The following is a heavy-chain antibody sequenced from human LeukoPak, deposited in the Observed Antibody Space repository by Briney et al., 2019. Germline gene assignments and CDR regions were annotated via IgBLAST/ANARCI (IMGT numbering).Heavy chain of an antibody. CDR3: ARGNYVMDDAFDI. J-gene: IGHJ3*02. Sequence: SVKVSCKASGGTFSSYAISWVRQAPGQGLEWMGGIIPIFGTANYAQKFQGRVTITTDESTSTAYMELSSLRSDDTAVYYCARGNYVMDDAFDIWGQGTMVTVSS. CDR2: IIPIFGTA. CDR1: GGTFSSYA. D-gene: IGHD1-7*01. V-gene: IGHV1-69*05.